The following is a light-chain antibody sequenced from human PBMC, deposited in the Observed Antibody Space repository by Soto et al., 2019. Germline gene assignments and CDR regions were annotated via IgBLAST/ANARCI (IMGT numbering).Light chain of an antibody. CDR1: QSVRTY. CDR2: GAS. CDR3: QQGIT. Sequence: EIVLTQSPVTLSLSPGERASLSCRASQSVRTYLAWYQVKPGQAPRPLIYGASSRATGIPDRFSGSGSGTDFTLPISRLEPEDFAVYYCQQGITFGQGTRLEIK. V-gene: IGKV3-20*01. J-gene: IGKJ5*01.